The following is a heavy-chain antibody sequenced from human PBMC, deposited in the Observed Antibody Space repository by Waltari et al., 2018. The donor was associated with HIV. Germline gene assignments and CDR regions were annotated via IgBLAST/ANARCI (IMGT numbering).Heavy chain of an antibody. CDR3: STVGSPLTFGGTIEGAC. Sequence: EVHLVESGGGLVRPGRSLRLSCTASGFKFGDFAMNWFRQAPGKGLEWVGFIRRKAYGGTTEYAASVKGRFIISRDDSKGIAYLQMNTLKTEDTAVYFCSTVGSPLTFGGTIEGACWGQGTLVTVSS. CDR1: GFKFGDFA. CDR2: IRRKAYGGTT. J-gene: IGHJ4*02. V-gene: IGHV3-49*03. D-gene: IGHD3-16*02.